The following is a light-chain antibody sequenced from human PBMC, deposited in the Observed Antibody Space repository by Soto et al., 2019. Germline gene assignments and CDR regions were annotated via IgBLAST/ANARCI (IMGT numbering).Light chain of an antibody. J-gene: IGLJ2*01. V-gene: IGLV2-8*01. Sequence: QSVLTQPPSASGSPGQSVTISCTGTSSDVGGYNYVSWYQQHPGKAPKLMIYEVSKRPSGVPDRFSGSKSGNTASLTVSGLRAEYEADYYCSSYAGSNNVVFGGGTKLTVL. CDR1: SSDVGGYNY. CDR2: EVS. CDR3: SSYAGSNNVV.